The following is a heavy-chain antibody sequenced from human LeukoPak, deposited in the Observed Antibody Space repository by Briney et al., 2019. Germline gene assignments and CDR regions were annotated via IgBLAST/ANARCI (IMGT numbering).Heavy chain of an antibody. CDR1: GLAFSSFA. J-gene: IGHJ4*02. CDR2: IFGYGGST. CDR3: AKMAGYNSRFDY. Sequence: GGSLRLSCAASGLAFSSFAMGWVRQAPGKGLEWVATIFGYGGSTYYADSVEGRFTISRDNSKNTLYLQLNSLTTEDTAVYYCAKMAGYNSRFDYWGQGTLVTVSS. V-gene: IGHV3-23*01. D-gene: IGHD5-24*01.